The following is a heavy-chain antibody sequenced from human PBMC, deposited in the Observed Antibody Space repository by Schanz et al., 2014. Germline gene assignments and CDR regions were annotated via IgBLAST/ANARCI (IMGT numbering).Heavy chain of an antibody. CDR1: GDSISSAY. D-gene: IGHD4-17*01. V-gene: IGHV4-31*03. J-gene: IGHJ6*03. CDR2: IYYRGNT. Sequence: QLQLQESGPGLVKPSETLSLTCTVSGDSISSAYWSWIRQHPGKGLEWIGFIYYRGNTYYNPSLKSRVSISLDPSKTQFFLNLNSLTAADTAVYYCARAPVTVGPYHYYMDVWGKGTTVTVSS. CDR3: ARAPVTVGPYHYYMDV.